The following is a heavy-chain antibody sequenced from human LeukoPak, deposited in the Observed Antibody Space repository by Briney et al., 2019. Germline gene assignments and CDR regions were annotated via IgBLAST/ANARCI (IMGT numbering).Heavy chain of an antibody. J-gene: IGHJ4*02. V-gene: IGHV1-3*01. Sequence: ASVKVSCKASGYTFSTYIVHWVRQAPGQRLEWMGCINAANGDTKYSQKFQGRVTITRDTSVSTAYVEMSSLRSEDTAVYFCAREIDRDDYNRFFDYWGQGTLVTVSS. CDR2: INAANGDT. CDR1: GYTFSTYI. D-gene: IGHD5-24*01. CDR3: AREIDRDDYNRFFDY.